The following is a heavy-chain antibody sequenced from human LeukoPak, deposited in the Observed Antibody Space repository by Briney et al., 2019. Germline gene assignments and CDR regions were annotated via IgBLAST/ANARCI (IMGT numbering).Heavy chain of an antibody. Sequence: GASVKVSCKASGYTFSGYYIHWVRQAPGQGLEWMGWINPNSGATNYAQKFQGRVTMTRDTSISTAYMELISLRSDDTAMYYCARGVAVAGVDYWGQGTLVTVSS. D-gene: IGHD6-19*01. J-gene: IGHJ4*02. CDR1: GYTFSGYY. CDR3: ARGVAVAGVDY. CDR2: INPNSGAT. V-gene: IGHV1-2*02.